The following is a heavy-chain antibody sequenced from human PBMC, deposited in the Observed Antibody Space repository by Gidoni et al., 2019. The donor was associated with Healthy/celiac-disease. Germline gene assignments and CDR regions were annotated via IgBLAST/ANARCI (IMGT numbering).Heavy chain of an antibody. CDR3: ARDWNDFWSGYPQGGMDV. J-gene: IGHJ6*02. V-gene: IGHV3-7*03. CDR1: GFTFSSYW. D-gene: IGHD3-3*01. CDR2: IKQDGSEK. Sequence: EVQLVESGGGLVQPGGSLRLSCAASGFTFSSYWMSWVRQAPGKGLEWVANIKQDGSEKYYVDAVKGRFTISRDNAKNSLYLQMNSLRAEDTAVYYCARDWNDFWSGYPQGGMDVWGQGTTVTVSS.